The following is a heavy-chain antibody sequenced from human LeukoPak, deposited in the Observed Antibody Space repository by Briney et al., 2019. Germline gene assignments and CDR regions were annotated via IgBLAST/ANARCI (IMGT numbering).Heavy chain of an antibody. V-gene: IGHV4-59*01. CDR3: ARERRWGTFDY. D-gene: IGHD7-27*01. Sequence: PSETLSLTCTVSGGSISSYYWSWIRQPPGKGLKRIGYIYYSGSTNYNPSLKSRVTISVDTSKNQFSLKLSSVTAADTAVYYCARERRWGTFDYWGQGTLVTVSS. J-gene: IGHJ4*02. CDR1: GGSISSYY. CDR2: IYYSGST.